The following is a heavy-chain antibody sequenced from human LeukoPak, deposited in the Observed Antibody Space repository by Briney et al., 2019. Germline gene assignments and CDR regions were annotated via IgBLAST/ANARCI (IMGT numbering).Heavy chain of an antibody. D-gene: IGHD2-15*01. Sequence: PSETLSLTCTVSGASIRSGDYYWSWIRQPPGKGLEWIGYIYDSGSTYYNPSLKSRITISVDTSEDRFSLKLSSVTATDTAVYYCARDCSGGSCYGAFDIWGQGTMVTVSS. CDR1: GASIRSGDYY. V-gene: IGHV4-30-4*01. J-gene: IGHJ3*02. CDR2: IYDSGST. CDR3: ARDCSGGSCYGAFDI.